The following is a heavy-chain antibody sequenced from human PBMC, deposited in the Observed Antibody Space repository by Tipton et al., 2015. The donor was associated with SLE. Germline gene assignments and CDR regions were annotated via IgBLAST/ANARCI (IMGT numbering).Heavy chain of an antibody. V-gene: IGHV4-39*07. D-gene: IGHD3/OR15-3a*01. J-gene: IGHJ3*02. CDR1: GGSISRSNYY. CDR2: VYYSENT. Sequence: TLSLTCTVSGGSISRSNYYWGWIRQPPGKGLEWIGSVYYSENTYYNPSLKSRVTISIDTSKNQFSLKLSSLTAADTAVYYCARVNLRRTSFDIWGQGTMVTVSS. CDR3: ARVNLRRTSFDI.